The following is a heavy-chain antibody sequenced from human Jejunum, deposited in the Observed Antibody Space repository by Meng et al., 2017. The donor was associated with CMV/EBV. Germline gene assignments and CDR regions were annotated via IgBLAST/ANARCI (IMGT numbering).Heavy chain of an antibody. V-gene: IGHV2-5*02. Sequence: QITLKESGPTVVVPTQALTLTCTLSGFSISTSGVGVGWVRQPPGKAPQYLALIYWDDDKRYSPSLKSRLTITKDTSKNQVVLTMTNMDPVDTATYYCAHRPSYYDFWSGSEWGQGTLVTVSS. CDR1: GFSISTSGVG. D-gene: IGHD3-3*01. J-gene: IGHJ4*02. CDR2: IYWDDDK. CDR3: AHRPSYYDFWSGSE.